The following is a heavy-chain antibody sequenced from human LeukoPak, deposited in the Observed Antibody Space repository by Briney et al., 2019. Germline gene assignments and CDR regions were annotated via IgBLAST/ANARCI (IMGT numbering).Heavy chain of an antibody. CDR2: ISGYNGDT. D-gene: IGHD5-12*01. CDR1: GYTFISYG. Sequence: ASVEVSCKASGYTFISYGISWVRQAPGQGLEWMGWISGYNGDTHYAQKLQGRVTMTTDTSTSTAYMELRSLRSDDTAVYYCARGQGLRLWDYWGQGTLVTVSS. J-gene: IGHJ4*02. V-gene: IGHV1-18*01. CDR3: ARGQGLRLWDY.